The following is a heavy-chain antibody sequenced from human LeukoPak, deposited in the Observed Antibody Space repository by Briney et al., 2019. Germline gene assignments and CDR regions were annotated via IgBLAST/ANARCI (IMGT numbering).Heavy chain of an antibody. J-gene: IGHJ6*03. V-gene: IGHV1-69*05. D-gene: IGHD2-2*01. CDR2: IIPFFGTA. CDR1: GGTFSSYA. CDR3: ARTSLGYCSSTSCSYYYYYMDV. Sequence: SVNVSCKASGGTFSSYAISWVGQAPVQGLEWMGGIIPFFGTANYAQKFQGRVTITTDESTSTAYMELSSLRSEDTAVYYCARTSLGYCSSTSCSYYYYYMDVWGKGTTVTVSS.